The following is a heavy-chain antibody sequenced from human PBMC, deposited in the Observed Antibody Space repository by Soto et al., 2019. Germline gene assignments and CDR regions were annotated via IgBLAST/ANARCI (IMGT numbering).Heavy chain of an antibody. CDR2: IIPIFGTA. V-gene: IGHV1-69*13. D-gene: IGHD3-10*01. Sequence: SVKVSCKASGGTFSSYAISWVRQAPGQGLEWMGGIIPIFGTANYAQKFQGRVTITADESTSTAYMELSSLRSEDTAVYYCARVLRFGDAFDIWGQGTMVTVSS. CDR3: ARVLRFGDAFDI. CDR1: GGTFSSYA. J-gene: IGHJ3*02.